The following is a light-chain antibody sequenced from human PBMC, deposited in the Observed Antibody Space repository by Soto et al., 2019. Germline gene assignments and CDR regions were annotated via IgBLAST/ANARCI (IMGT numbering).Light chain of an antibody. J-gene: IGKJ3*01. V-gene: IGKV3-15*01. CDR3: QHYSNWPPT. Sequence: EVVMTQSPATLSVSPGERVTLSCRASESVRRNLAWYHQKPGQGPSLLIYYASTRATGVPDRFTGSGSGTEFTLTISSLQSEDFGVYHCQHYSNWPPTFGPGTKLEIK. CDR2: YAS. CDR1: ESVRRN.